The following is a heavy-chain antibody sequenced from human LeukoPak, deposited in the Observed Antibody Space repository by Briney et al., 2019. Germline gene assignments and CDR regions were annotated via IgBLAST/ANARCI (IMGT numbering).Heavy chain of an antibody. CDR1: GGSISNYY. J-gene: IGHJ4*02. V-gene: IGHV4-59*08. CDR3: ATGFYYFDY. D-gene: IGHD3-10*01. Sequence: SETLSLTCTVSGGSISNYYWSWIRQPPGKGLEWIGFISYTGRTNDNPSLKSRVTISVDRSKNQFSLKLSSVSATDTAVYYCATGFYYFDYWGQGTLVTVSS. CDR2: ISYTGRT.